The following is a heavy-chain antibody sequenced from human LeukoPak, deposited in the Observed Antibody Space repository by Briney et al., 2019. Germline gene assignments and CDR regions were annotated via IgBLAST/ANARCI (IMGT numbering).Heavy chain of an antibody. D-gene: IGHD2-2*01. CDR1: GASITSYY. CDR3: ARVGGPAEY. J-gene: IGHJ4*02. V-gene: IGHV4-59*01. CDR2: IYYTGST. Sequence: SETLSLTCTVPGASITSYYWTWIRQPPGKGLEWIGFIYYTGSTNYNPSLKSRVTISVDTSKNQFSLKLNSVTAADTAVYFCARVGGPAEYWGQGTLAIVSS.